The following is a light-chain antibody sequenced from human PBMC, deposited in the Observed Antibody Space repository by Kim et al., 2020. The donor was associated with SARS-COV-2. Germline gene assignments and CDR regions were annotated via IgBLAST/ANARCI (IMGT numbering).Light chain of an antibody. V-gene: IGKV3-20*01. CDR3: QQYHDSLT. J-gene: IGKJ4*01. CDR1: QSISPPF. CDR2: GAS. Sequence: FSPADSAPLSSRASQSISPPFLAWYQHKRGQAPRLLIYGASRRATGIPDRFSGSGSGTDFSLTISRLEPEDFAVYYCQQYHDSLTFGGGTKVDIK.